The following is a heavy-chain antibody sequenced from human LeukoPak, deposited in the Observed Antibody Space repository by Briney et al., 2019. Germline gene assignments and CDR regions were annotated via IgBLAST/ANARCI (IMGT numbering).Heavy chain of an antibody. D-gene: IGHD6-19*01. CDR1: GGTFSSYA. J-gene: IGHJ6*03. CDR2: IIPIFGTA. CDR3: ARDGGGGGWYGPYYYYYMDV. Sequence: SVKVSCKASGGTFSSYAISWVRQAPGQGLEWMGGIIPIFGTANYAQKFQGRVTITTDESTSTAYMELSSLRSEDTAVYYCARDGGGGGWYGPYYYYYMDVWGKGTTVTVSS. V-gene: IGHV1-69*05.